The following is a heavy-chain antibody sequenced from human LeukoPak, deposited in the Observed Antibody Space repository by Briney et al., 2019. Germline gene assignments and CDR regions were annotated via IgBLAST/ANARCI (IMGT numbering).Heavy chain of an antibody. D-gene: IGHD2-2*01. Sequence: GGSLRLSCAAAGFTFRNYWMGWVRQAPGKGLEWVGNTKPDGSAEYYADSVRGGFTISRDNANDSLSLHISSLSAEDRGVYYCAREPVVVVPAATPGTSSYYYYKGLDVWGQGTTVTVSS. CDR1: GFTFRNYW. J-gene: IGHJ6*02. V-gene: IGHV3-7*01. CDR3: AREPVVVVPAATPGTSSYYYYKGLDV. CDR2: TKPDGSAE.